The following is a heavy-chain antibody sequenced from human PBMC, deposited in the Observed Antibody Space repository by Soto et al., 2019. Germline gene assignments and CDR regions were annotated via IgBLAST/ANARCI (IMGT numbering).Heavy chain of an antibody. V-gene: IGHV2-5*02. D-gene: IGHD3-10*01. Sequence: QITLKESGPTLVKPTQTLTLTCTFSGFSLSTRGVGVGWIRQTPGKALEWLALIYWDDDKRYSPSLRSRLTITKDTSKNQAAPTLTNMVPLDTATYYCAHIGISTWFTYWGQVTLVTVSS. J-gene: IGHJ4*02. CDR2: IYWDDDK. CDR3: AHIGISTWFTY. CDR1: GFSLSTRGVG.